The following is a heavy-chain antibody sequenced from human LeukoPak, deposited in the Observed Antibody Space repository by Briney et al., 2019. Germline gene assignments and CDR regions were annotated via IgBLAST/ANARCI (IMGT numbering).Heavy chain of an antibody. V-gene: IGHV3-23*01. CDR3: TRSPPNYYDSSGYYLYYFDY. D-gene: IGHD3-22*01. J-gene: IGHJ4*02. CDR2: ISGSGGST. Sequence: GGSLRLSCAASGFTFSIYAMSWVRQAPGKGLEWVSAISGSGGSTYYADSVKGRFTISRDNSKNTLYLQMNSLRAEDTAVYYCTRSPPNYYDSSGYYLYYFDYWGQGTLVTVSS. CDR1: GFTFSIYA.